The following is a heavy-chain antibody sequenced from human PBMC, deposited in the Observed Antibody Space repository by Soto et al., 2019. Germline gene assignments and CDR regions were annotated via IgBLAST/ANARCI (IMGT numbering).Heavy chain of an antibody. Sequence: SVKVSCKASGGTFSRYTISWVRQAPGQGLEWMGGITPMFGTANYAQKFQGRVTIAADESASTAYMELSSLRSEDTAVYYCARQFDYESSGYYYAYWGQGTVVTVSS. CDR3: ARQFDYESSGYYYAY. CDR1: GGTFSRYT. CDR2: ITPMFGTA. J-gene: IGHJ4*02. V-gene: IGHV1-69*13. D-gene: IGHD3-22*01.